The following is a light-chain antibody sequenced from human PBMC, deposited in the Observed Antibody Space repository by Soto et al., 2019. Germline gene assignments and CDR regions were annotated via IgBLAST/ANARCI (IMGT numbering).Light chain of an antibody. Sequence: DIQVIQSQSSLSASVGDRVTITCRASQSISSYLNWYQQKPGKAPKLLIYAASSLQSGVPSRFSGSGSGTDFTLTISSLQPEDFATYYCQQSYSTPQTFGQGTKVDI. CDR2: AAS. CDR1: QSISSY. V-gene: IGKV1-39*01. J-gene: IGKJ1*01. CDR3: QQSYSTPQT.